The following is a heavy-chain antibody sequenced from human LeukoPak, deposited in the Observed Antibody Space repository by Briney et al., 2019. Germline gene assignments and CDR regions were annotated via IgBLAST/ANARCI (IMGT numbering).Heavy chain of an antibody. CDR1: GFTFSSYW. V-gene: IGHV3-7*01. CDR3: ARDPGIAAAGTVGYFDF. Sequence: PGGSLRLSCAASGFTFSSYWMSWVRQAPGKGLEWVANIKQDGSRIHYVDSVKGRFTISRDNAKNSLYLQMNSLGAEDTAVYYCARDPGIAAAGTVGYFDFWGQGALVTVSS. D-gene: IGHD6-13*01. CDR2: IKQDGSRI. J-gene: IGHJ4*02.